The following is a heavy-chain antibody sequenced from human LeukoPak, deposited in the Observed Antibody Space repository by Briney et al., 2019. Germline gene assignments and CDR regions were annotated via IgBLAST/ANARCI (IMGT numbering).Heavy chain of an antibody. J-gene: IGHJ4*02. CDR1: GFTFSSYE. CDR3: ARAESHMAYYYDSSGYYGY. CDR2: ISTTGSSI. D-gene: IGHD3-22*01. V-gene: IGHV3-48*03. Sequence: PGGSLRLSCAASGFTFSSYEMNWVRQAPGKGLEWVSYISTTGSSIYYADSVKGRFTISRDNAKNSLYLQMNSLRAEDTAVYYCARAESHMAYYYDSSGYYGYWGQGTLVTVSS.